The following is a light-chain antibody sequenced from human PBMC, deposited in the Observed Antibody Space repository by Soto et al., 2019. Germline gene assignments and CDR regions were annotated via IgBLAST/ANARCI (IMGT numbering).Light chain of an antibody. V-gene: IGKV3-15*01. CDR2: GAS. J-gene: IGKJ1*01. CDR1: QTISGT. CDR3: QQYDNWPWT. Sequence: EIVMTQSPATLSVSPGGRATLSCTASQTISGTLAWYQQKPGQAPRLLIHGASTRAPGFPARFSGSGSGTDFTLTISSLQSEDFALYSCQQYDNWPWTFGQGTKVEIK.